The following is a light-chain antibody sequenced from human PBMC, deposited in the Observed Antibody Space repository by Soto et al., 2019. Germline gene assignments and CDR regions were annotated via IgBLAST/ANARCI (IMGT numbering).Light chain of an antibody. Sequence: QSVLTQPASVSGSPGQSITISCTGTSSDVGAYDYVSWYQQHPGKAPKLLIYGVTNRPSGISDRFSGSKSGDTASLTISDLQAEDEADYYCVSYIESSLTHWVFGGGTKLTVL. CDR3: VSYIESSLTHWV. CDR1: SSDVGAYDY. V-gene: IGLV2-14*01. J-gene: IGLJ3*02. CDR2: GVT.